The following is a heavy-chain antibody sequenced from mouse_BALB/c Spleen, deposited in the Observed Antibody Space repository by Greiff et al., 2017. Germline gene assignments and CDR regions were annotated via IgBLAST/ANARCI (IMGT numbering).Heavy chain of an antibody. CDR3: ARRGYDGYYCYAMDY. V-gene: IGHV1-4*02. CDR1: GYTFTGYT. D-gene: IGHD2-3*01. J-gene: IGHJ4*01. CDR2: INPSSGYT. Sequence: QVQLQQSAAELARPGASVKMSCKASGYTFTGYTMHWVKQRPGQGLEWIGYINPSSGYTEYNQKFKDKTTLTADKSSSTAYMQLSSLTSEDSAVYYCARRGYDGYYCYAMDYWGQGTSVTVSS.